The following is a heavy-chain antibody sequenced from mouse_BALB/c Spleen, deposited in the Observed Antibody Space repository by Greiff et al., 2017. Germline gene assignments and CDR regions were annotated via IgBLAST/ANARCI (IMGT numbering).Heavy chain of an antibody. CDR3: ARTYYGNYDAMDY. CDR1: GFTFSSYT. J-gene: IGHJ4*01. D-gene: IGHD2-10*01. Sequence: EVMLVESGGGLVQPGGSLKLSCAASGFTFSSYTMSWVRQTPEKRLEWVAYISNGGGSTYYPDTVKGLFTISRDNAKNTLYLQMSSLKSEDTAMYYCARTYYGNYDAMDYWGQGTSVTVSS. CDR2: ISNGGGST. V-gene: IGHV5-12-2*01.